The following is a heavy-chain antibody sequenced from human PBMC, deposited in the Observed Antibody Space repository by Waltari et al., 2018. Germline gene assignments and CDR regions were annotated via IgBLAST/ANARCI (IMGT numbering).Heavy chain of an antibody. D-gene: IGHD5-12*01. CDR3: ARGVREMATNPFDY. CDR2: ISYDGSNK. J-gene: IGHJ4*02. Sequence: QVQLVESGGGVVQPGRSLRLSCAASGFTFSSYAMPWVRQAPGKGLEWVAVISYDGSNKYYADSVKGRFTISRDNSKNTLYLQMNSLRAEDTAVYYCARGVREMATNPFDYWGQGTLVTVSS. CDR1: GFTFSSYA. V-gene: IGHV3-30-3*01.